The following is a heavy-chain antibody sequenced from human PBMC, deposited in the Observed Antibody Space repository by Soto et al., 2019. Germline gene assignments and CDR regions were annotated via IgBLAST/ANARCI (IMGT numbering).Heavy chain of an antibody. D-gene: IGHD3-16*01. Sequence: QVQLRESGPGLVMPSQTLSLTCTVSGDSISSGNKYWSWIRQPPAKGLEWIGYIFSSGTTYYNPSLKSRLTMSLDASQNQFSLKLNSLTDADTAVYFCARVPSPFDYYYAMDVWGQGTTVTVSS. CDR1: GDSISSGNKY. V-gene: IGHV4-30-4*01. CDR3: ARVPSPFDYYYAMDV. J-gene: IGHJ6*02. CDR2: IFSSGTT.